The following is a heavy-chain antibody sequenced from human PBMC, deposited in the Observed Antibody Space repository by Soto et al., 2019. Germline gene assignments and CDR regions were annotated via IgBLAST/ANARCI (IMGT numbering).Heavy chain of an antibody. Sequence: EVQLVESGGGLVQPGGSLRLSCAASGFIFSSYWMHWVRQAPGKGLVWVSRISTDGSRTNYADSVKGRFTISRDNAKNTVHLQTNSLRAEDTAVYYCARVKLGSYDWFDPWGQGTLVTVSS. CDR2: ISTDGSRT. D-gene: IGHD3-16*01. V-gene: IGHV3-74*01. J-gene: IGHJ5*02. CDR1: GFIFSSYW. CDR3: ARVKLGSYDWFDP.